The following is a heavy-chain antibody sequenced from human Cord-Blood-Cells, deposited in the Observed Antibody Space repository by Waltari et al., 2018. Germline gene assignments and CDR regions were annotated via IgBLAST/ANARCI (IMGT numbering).Heavy chain of an antibody. CDR2: IIPMFGTA. D-gene: IGHD4-4*01. J-gene: IGHJ4*02. Sequence: QVQLLQSGAEVKKPGSSVKVSCKASGGTFSSYAIRWVRQAPGQGLEWMGGIIPMFGTANYAQKFQGRVTITADESTSTADMELSSLRSEDTAVYYCARDSGTTVTTSYFDYWGQGTLVTVSS. CDR1: GGTFSSYA. CDR3: ARDSGTTVTTSYFDY. V-gene: IGHV1-69*01.